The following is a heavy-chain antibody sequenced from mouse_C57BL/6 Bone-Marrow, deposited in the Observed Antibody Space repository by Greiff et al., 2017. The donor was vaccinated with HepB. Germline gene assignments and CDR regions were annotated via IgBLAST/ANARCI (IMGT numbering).Heavy chain of an antibody. Sequence: QVQLQQPGAELVKPGASVKLSCKASGYTFTSYWMHWVKQRPGQGLEWIGMIHPNSGSTNYNEKFKSKATLTVDKSSSTAYMQLSSLTSEDSAVYYCARFLYYGGSHWYFDVWGTGTTVTVSS. D-gene: IGHD1-1*01. V-gene: IGHV1-64*01. CDR3: ARFLYYGGSHWYFDV. CDR1: GYTFTSYW. CDR2: IHPNSGST. J-gene: IGHJ1*03.